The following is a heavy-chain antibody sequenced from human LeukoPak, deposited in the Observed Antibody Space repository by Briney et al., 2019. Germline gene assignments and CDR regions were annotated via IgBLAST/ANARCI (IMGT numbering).Heavy chain of an antibody. CDR1: GFTFSSYS. Sequence: GGSLRLSCAASGFTFSSYSMNWVRQAPGKGLEWVSSISSSGSSIYYADSLKGRFTISRDNAKNSLYLQMNSLRAEDTAVYYCAKGAPVLQWLVRFPYFDYWGQGTLVTVSS. V-gene: IGHV3-21*01. CDR2: ISSSGSSI. D-gene: IGHD6-19*01. J-gene: IGHJ4*02. CDR3: AKGAPVLQWLVRFPYFDY.